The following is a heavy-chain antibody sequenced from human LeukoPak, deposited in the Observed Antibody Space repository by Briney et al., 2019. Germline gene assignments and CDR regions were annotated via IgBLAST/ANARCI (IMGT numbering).Heavy chain of an antibody. CDR1: GGSFSGYY. D-gene: IGHD6-19*01. V-gene: IGHV4-34*01. J-gene: IGHJ4*02. CDR2: INHSGST. CDR3: ASFKQWRTYYFDY. Sequence: PSETLSLTCAVYGGSFSGYYWRWIRQPPGKGLEGIGGINHSGSTNYNPSLKSRVTISVDTSKNQFSLKLSSVTAADTAVYYCASFKQWRTYYFDYWGQGTLVTVSS.